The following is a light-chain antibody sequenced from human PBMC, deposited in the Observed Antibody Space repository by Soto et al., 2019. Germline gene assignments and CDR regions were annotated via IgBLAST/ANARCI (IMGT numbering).Light chain of an antibody. J-gene: IGKJ2*01. CDR3: QQFDSSVYT. CDR2: GAS. V-gene: IGKV3-20*01. Sequence: EIVLTQSPGTLSLAPGEGATLSCRASQSVASAYLAWYQQKPGQAPRLLIYGASSRATGIPDRFSGSGSGTDFSLTISRLEPEDFAVYYCQQFDSSVYTSGQGTKLEI. CDR1: QSVASAY.